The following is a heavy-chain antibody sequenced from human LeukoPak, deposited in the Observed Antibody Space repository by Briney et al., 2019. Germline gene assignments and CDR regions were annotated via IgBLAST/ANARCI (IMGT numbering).Heavy chain of an antibody. J-gene: IGHJ5*02. Sequence: SETLSLTCTVSGGSISSSSYYWGWIRQPPGKGLEWIVSIYYSGSTYYNPSLKSRVTISVKTAKKQFSLKLSSVTAADTAVYYCARHRSTVTYNWFDPWGQGTLVTVSS. V-gene: IGHV4-39*01. CDR1: GGSISSSSYY. D-gene: IGHD4-11*01. CDR3: ARHRSTVTYNWFDP. CDR2: IYYSGST.